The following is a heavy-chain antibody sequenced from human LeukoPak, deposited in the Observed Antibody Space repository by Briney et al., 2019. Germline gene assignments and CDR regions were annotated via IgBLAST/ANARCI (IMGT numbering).Heavy chain of an antibody. D-gene: IGHD3-22*01. Sequence: ASVKVSCKASGYTFTGYYMHWVRQAPGQGLEWMGWINPNSGGTNYAQKFQGRVTMTRDMSTSTVYMELSSLRSEDTAVYYCARGNSNYYDSSGYYPHFDYWGQGTLVTVSS. CDR2: INPNSGGT. V-gene: IGHV1-2*02. CDR1: GYTFTGYY. J-gene: IGHJ4*02. CDR3: ARGNSNYYDSSGYYPHFDY.